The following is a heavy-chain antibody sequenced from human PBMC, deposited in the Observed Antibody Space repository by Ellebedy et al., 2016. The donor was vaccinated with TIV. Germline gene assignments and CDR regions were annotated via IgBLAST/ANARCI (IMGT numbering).Heavy chain of an antibody. D-gene: IGHD1-1*01. CDR2: IYVDGRT. Sequence: GESLKISCATSGVTVSSGFMNWVRQAPGKGPEWVSIIYVDGRTFYADSVKGRFTISRDNSKNRVFLQMTSLRAEDTAVYYCARDQGWTGGATTRFDYWGQGTLVTVSS. J-gene: IGHJ4*02. V-gene: IGHV3-66*01. CDR1: GVTVSSGF. CDR3: ARDQGWTGGATTRFDY.